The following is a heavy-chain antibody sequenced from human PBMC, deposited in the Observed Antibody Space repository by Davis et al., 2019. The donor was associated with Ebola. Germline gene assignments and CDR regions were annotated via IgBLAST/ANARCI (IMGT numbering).Heavy chain of an antibody. CDR2: IKQDGSEK. D-gene: IGHD3-22*01. V-gene: IGHV3-7*01. Sequence: GESLKISCAASGFTFSSYWMSWVRQAPGKGLEWVANIKQDGSEKYYVDSVKGRFTISRDNAKNSLYLQMNSLRAEDTAVYYCARVAYYDSSGYYIWYFDLWGRGTLVTVSS. J-gene: IGHJ2*01. CDR3: ARVAYYDSSGYYIWYFDL. CDR1: GFTFSSYW.